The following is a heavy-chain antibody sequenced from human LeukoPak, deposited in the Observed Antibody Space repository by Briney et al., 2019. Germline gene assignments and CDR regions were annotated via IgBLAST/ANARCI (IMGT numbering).Heavy chain of an antibody. Sequence: SQTLSLTCAISGDSVSSNSAAWNWIRQSPSRGLEWLVRTYYMSKWYSDYAVSVKGRITINPDTSKNQFSLQLNSVTPEDTAVYYCSRVTDYYDSSGYSRYYDMDVWGQGTTVTVSS. D-gene: IGHD3-22*01. J-gene: IGHJ6*02. V-gene: IGHV6-1*01. CDR1: GDSVSSNSAA. CDR2: TYYMSKWYS. CDR3: SRVTDYYDSSGYSRYYDMDV.